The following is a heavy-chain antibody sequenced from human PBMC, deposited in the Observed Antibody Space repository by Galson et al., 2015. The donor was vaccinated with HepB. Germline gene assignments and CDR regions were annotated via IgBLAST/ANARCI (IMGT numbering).Heavy chain of an antibody. D-gene: IGHD2-2*02. CDR3: AREYCSSTSCYTNWFGP. CDR2: IIPIFGTA. V-gene: IGHV1-69*13. CDR1: GGTFSSYA. J-gene: IGHJ5*02. Sequence: SVKVSCKASGGTFSSYAISWVRQAPGQGLEWMGGIIPIFGTANYAQKFQGRVTITADESTSTAYMELSSLRSEDTAVYYCAREYCSSTSCYTNWFGPWGQGTLVTVSS.